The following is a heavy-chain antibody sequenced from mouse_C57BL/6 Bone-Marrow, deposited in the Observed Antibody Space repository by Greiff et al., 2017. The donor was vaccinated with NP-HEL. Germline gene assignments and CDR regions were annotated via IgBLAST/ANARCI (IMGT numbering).Heavy chain of an antibody. CDR1: GYTFTSYW. D-gene: IGHD2-1*01. CDR2: IYPGNSDT. V-gene: IGHV1-5*01. Sequence: EVQLQQSETVLARPGASVKMSCKTSGYTFTSYWMHWVKQRPGQGLEWIGAIYPGNSDTSYNQKFKGKAKLTAVTSASTAYMELSSLTNEDSAVYYCTRIYYGNYGGGFDYWGQGTTLTVSS. CDR3: TRIYYGNYGGGFDY. J-gene: IGHJ2*01.